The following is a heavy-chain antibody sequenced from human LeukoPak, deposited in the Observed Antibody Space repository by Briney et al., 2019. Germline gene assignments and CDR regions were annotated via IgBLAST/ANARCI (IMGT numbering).Heavy chain of an antibody. V-gene: IGHV4-39*01. CDR2: IYYVGDT. Sequence: SETLSLTCTVSGGSISSSSYYWGWIRQPPGKGPEWIGTIYYVGDTYYNPSLQSRVTISVDTSKNQFSLKLSSVTAADTAVHYCASSTRSATVTTIDYWGQGTLVTVSS. D-gene: IGHD4-17*01. CDR3: ASSTRSATVTTIDY. J-gene: IGHJ4*02. CDR1: GGSISSSSYY.